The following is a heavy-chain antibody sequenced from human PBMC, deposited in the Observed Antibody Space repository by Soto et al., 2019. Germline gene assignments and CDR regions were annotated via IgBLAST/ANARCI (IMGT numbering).Heavy chain of an antibody. D-gene: IGHD1-26*01. CDR3: TRGQWELLPGDY. CDR1: GSPSISTW. CDR2: IKSDGSST. J-gene: IGHJ4*02. V-gene: IGHV3-74*01. Sequence: EVQLVESGGGLIQPGGSLSLSCAAPGSPSISTWMPWVRQPQGKGLVWVSRIKSDGSSTSYADSVKGRFTISRDNAKNTLYLQMNSLRAEDTAVYYCTRGQWELLPGDYWGQGTLVTVSS.